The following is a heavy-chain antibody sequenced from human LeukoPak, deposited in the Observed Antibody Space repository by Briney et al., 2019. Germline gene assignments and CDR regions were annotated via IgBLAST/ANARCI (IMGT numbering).Heavy chain of an antibody. CDR3: AREIEVGFDY. CDR1: GYTFTSYY. J-gene: IGHJ4*01. D-gene: IGHD2-15*01. CDR2: INPSGGST. Sequence: ASVKLSCKASGYTFTSYYMHLVRHPPGQGLEWKGIINPSGGSTSYAQKFQGRVSMTRDTYTSTVYMELSSLRSEDTAVYYCAREIEVGFDYWGHGALVTVSS. V-gene: IGHV1-46*01.